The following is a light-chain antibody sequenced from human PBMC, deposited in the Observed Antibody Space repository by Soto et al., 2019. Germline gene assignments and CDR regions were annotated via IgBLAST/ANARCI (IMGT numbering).Light chain of an antibody. CDR3: SSYSRTSTYV. Sequence: QSVLTQPASVSGSPGQSITISCTGTSSDVGNYNFVSWYQQHPGKAPKLMIYAVSNRPSGVSIRFSGSKSGNTASLTISGLRAEDDAAYYCSSYSRTSTYVFGDGTKVTVL. CDR2: AVS. J-gene: IGLJ1*01. CDR1: SSDVGNYNF. V-gene: IGLV2-14*01.